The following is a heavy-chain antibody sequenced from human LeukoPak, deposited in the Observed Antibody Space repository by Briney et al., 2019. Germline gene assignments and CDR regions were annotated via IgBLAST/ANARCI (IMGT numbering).Heavy chain of an antibody. CDR1: GFTFSSYA. V-gene: IGHV3-30*04. CDR3: ARGSLLWFGELSLLYY. D-gene: IGHD3-10*01. J-gene: IGHJ4*02. CDR2: ISYDGSNK. Sequence: GGSLRLSCAAPGFTFSSYAMHWVGQALGKGREWVAVISYDGSNKYYADSVKGRFTISRDNSKNTLYLQMNSLRAEDTAVYYCARGSLLWFGELSLLYYWGQGTLVTVSS.